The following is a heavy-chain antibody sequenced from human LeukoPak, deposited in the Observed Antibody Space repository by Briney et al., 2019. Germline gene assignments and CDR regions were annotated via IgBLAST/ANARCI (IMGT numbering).Heavy chain of an antibody. D-gene: IGHD3-22*01. CDR2: IYYSGST. V-gene: IGHV4-31*03. CDR3: ARGDGGLTTTMMNWFDP. J-gene: IGHJ5*02. CDR1: GGSIRSGDYS. Sequence: PSETLSLTCTVSGGSIRSGDYSWNWIRQHPGKGLEWIGYIYYSGSTYYNPSPTSRVTMSVDTSKNQFSLKLSSVTAADTAIYYCARGDGGLTTTMMNWFDPWGQGTLVTVSS.